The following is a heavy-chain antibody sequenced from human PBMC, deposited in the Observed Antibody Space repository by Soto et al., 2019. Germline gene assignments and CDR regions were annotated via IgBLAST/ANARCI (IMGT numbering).Heavy chain of an antibody. CDR3: ARHRAVAGLDY. V-gene: IGHV4-39*01. J-gene: IGHJ4*02. Sequence: PSETLSLTCDVFGDSVNIDNYYWTCIRQPPGKDLEWIGNIYFSGSTYYNPSLNSRVTLSIDTSKNHFSLKLTSVTAADTAMYYCARHRAVAGLDYWGQGTLVTVSS. D-gene: IGHD6-19*01. CDR2: IYFSGST. CDR1: GDSVNIDNYY.